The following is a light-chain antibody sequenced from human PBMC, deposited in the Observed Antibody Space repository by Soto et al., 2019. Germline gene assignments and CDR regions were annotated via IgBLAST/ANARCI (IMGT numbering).Light chain of an antibody. CDR1: QSVSSSY. V-gene: IGKV3-20*01. CDR2: GAS. J-gene: IGKJ5*01. CDR3: QQYGSSPPIT. Sequence: EIVLTQSPGTLSLSPGERATLSCRASQSVSSSYLAWYQQKPGQAPRLLIYGASSRATGIPDRFSGSGSGTDFTLTISRLEPDDFAVYYCQQYGSSPPITFGQWTRLEI.